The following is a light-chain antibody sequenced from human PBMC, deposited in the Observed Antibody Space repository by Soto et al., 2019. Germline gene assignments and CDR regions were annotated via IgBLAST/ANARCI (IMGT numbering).Light chain of an antibody. CDR1: SSDVGGYNY. V-gene: IGLV2-14*01. J-gene: IGLJ2*01. Sequence: QSALTQPASVSGSPGQSITISCSGTSSDVGGYNYVSWYQQYPGKAPKLMIYNVSNRPSGVSNRFSGSKSGNTASLTISGLQAEDGADYYCSSYTSSSPVVFGGGTKLTVL. CDR2: NVS. CDR3: SSYTSSSPVV.